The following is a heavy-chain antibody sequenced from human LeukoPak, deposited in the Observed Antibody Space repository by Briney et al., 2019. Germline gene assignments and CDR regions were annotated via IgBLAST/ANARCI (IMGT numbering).Heavy chain of an antibody. CDR3: ARELNYYDSSGYLDY. Sequence: PSETLSLTCTVSGYSISNGYYWGWIRQPPGKGLEWVGSIYHRGSTYYNPSLRSRVTISLDRSKKKFSLKLTSVTAADTAIFYCARELNYYDSSGYLDYWGQGTLVTVSS. CDR1: GYSISNGYY. J-gene: IGHJ4*02. D-gene: IGHD3-22*01. CDR2: IYHRGST. V-gene: IGHV4-38-2*02.